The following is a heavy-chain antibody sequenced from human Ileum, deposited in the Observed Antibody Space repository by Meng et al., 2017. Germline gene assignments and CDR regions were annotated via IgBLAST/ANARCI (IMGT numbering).Heavy chain of an antibody. CDR3: AQPRITMTLGGFRTGWFDP. J-gene: IGHJ5*02. Sequence: QLQLQESGPGRGKPAETRSRTGTAAGGSISSSSYYWGWIRQPPGKGLEWIGSIYYSGSTYYNPSLKSRVTISVDTSKNQFSLKLSSVTAADTAVYYCAQPRITMTLGGFRTGWFDPWGQGTLVTVSS. CDR2: IYYSGST. D-gene: IGHD3-22*01. CDR1: GGSISSSSYY. V-gene: IGHV4-39*01.